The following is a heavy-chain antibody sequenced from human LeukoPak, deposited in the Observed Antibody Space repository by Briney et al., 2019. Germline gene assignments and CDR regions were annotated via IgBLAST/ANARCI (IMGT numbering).Heavy chain of an antibody. D-gene: IGHD5-24*01. CDR2: ISSSGSNI. Sequence: GGSLRLSCAASGFTFSSYEMNWVRQAPGKGLEWVSYISSSGSNIYYADSVKGRFTISRDNAKNSLYLQMNSLRAEDTAVYYCAVATIKDYVDYWGQGTLVTVSS. V-gene: IGHV3-48*03. CDR1: GFTFSSYE. CDR3: AVATIKDYVDY. J-gene: IGHJ4*02.